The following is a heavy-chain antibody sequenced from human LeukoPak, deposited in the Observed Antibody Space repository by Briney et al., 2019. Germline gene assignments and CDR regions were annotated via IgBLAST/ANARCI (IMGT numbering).Heavy chain of an antibody. CDR2: IYYSGST. Sequence: TSETLSLTCTVSGGSISSYYWSWIRQPPGKGLEWIGYIYYSGSTNYNPSLKSQVTISVDTSKNQFSLKLSSVTAADTAVYYCARDARSGSSPFDYWGQGTLVTVSS. D-gene: IGHD1-26*01. CDR1: GGSISSYY. J-gene: IGHJ4*02. V-gene: IGHV4-59*01. CDR3: ARDARSGSSPFDY.